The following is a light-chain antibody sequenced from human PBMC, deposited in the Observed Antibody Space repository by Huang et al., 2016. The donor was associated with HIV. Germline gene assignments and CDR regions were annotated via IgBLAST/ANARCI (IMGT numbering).Light chain of an antibody. CDR3: QQYAGSPWT. V-gene: IGKV3-20*01. CDR1: QSISADY. Sequence: EIVLTQSPGTLSFSPGERATLSCRSRQSISADYLAWYQQKPGQAHRILIYAASSTATGIPDRFSGSGAGTEFTFTIYRLEPEDFAVYFCQQYAGSPWTFGQGTKVEIK. CDR2: AAS. J-gene: IGKJ1*01.